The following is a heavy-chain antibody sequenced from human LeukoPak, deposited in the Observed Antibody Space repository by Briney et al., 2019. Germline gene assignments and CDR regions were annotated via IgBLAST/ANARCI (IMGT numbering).Heavy chain of an antibody. CDR1: GGSISSYY. Sequence: SETLSLTCTVSGGSISSYYWSWIRQPPGKGLEWIGCIYYSGSTNYNPSLKSRVTISVDTSKNQFSLKLSSVTAADTAVYYCARENSPEGSLYWYFDLWGRGTLVTVSS. J-gene: IGHJ2*01. V-gene: IGHV4-59*01. CDR3: ARENSPEGSLYWYFDL. D-gene: IGHD2-21*01. CDR2: IYYSGST.